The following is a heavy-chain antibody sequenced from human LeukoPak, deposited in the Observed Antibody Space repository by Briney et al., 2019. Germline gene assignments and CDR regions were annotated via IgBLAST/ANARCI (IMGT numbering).Heavy chain of an antibody. CDR1: GGSVSCSNCY. Sequence: SETLSLTCTVSGGSVSCSNCYWGWIRQPPGKGLEWIGAIQYGGSTYYSPSLQSRVTISVDTSKSQFSLNLSSVTAADTAVYYCAREYSSSSYFYFYMDVWGKGTTVTVSS. CDR2: IQYGGST. D-gene: IGHD6-6*01. V-gene: IGHV4-39*02. J-gene: IGHJ6*03. CDR3: AREYSSSSYFYFYMDV.